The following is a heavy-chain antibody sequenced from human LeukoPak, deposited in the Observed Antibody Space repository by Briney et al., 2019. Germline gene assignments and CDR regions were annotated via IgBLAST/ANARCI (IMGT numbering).Heavy chain of an antibody. CDR1: GITLSNYG. CDR3: AKRGVVIRVILVGFHKEAYYFES. V-gene: IGHV3-23*01. J-gene: IGHJ4*02. Sequence: PGGSLRLSCAVSGITLSNYGMSWVRQAPGKGLEWVAGISDSGGSTKYADSVKGRFTIARDNRKNTQYLQMNSLRAEDTAVYFCAKRGVVIRVILVGFHKEAYYFESWGQGALVTVSS. D-gene: IGHD3/OR15-3a*01. CDR2: ISDSGGST.